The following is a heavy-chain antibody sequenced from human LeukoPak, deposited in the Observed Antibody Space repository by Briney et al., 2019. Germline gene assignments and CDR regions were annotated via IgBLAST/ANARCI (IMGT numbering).Heavy chain of an antibody. Sequence: GGSLRLSCAASGFMFSSYAMNLVRQAPGKGLEWVSAISGSGGSTNYADSVKGRFTISRDNSKNTLYLQMNSLRAEDTAVYFWQKAAYDILTGYPHYFDYWGQGTLVTVSS. CDR3: QKAAYDILTGYPHYFDY. D-gene: IGHD3-9*01. V-gene: IGHV3-23*01. J-gene: IGHJ4*02. CDR1: GFMFSSYA. CDR2: ISGSGGST.